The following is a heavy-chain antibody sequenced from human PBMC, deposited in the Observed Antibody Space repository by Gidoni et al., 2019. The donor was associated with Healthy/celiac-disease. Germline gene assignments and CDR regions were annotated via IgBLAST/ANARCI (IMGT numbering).Heavy chain of an antibody. CDR1: GGSFSGYY. Sequence: QVQLQQWGAGLLKPSETLSLTCAVYGGSFSGYYWSWIRQPPGKGLEWIGEINHRGSTNYNPSLKSRVTISVDTSKNQFSLKLSSVTAADTAVYYCARGRIAVAGGGRYFDLWGRGTLVTVSS. J-gene: IGHJ2*01. CDR3: ARGRIAVAGGGRYFDL. V-gene: IGHV4-34*01. CDR2: INHRGST. D-gene: IGHD6-19*01.